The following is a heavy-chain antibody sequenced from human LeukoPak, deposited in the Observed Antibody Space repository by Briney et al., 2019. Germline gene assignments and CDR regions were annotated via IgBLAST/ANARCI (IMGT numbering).Heavy chain of an antibody. V-gene: IGHV4-34*01. D-gene: IGHD1-26*01. CDR1: GGXFSGYY. CDR3: ARPRIVGAPGYFQH. CDR2: INHSGST. Sequence: PSETLSLTCAVYGGXFSGYYWCWIRQPPGKGLEWIGEINHSGSTNYNPSLKSRVTISVDTSKNQFSLKLSSVTAADTAVYYCARPRIVGAPGYFQHWGQGTLVTVSS. J-gene: IGHJ1*01.